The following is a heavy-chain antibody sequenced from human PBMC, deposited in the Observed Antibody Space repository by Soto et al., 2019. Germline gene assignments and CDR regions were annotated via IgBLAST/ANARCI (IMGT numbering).Heavy chain of an antibody. V-gene: IGHV4-59*01. CDR1: GDSISTFY. Sequence: SETLSLTCTVSGDSISTFYWGWMRQSPGKELEWIGYVYYTGSTNCNPSLKSRVTISVDRSKNQFSLKLTSANAADTAVYYCARGRTVRNYADDSSDYFYFFDYWGQGTQVTVSS. D-gene: IGHD3-22*01. CDR2: VYYTGST. CDR3: ARGRTVRNYADDSSDYFYFFDY. J-gene: IGHJ4*02.